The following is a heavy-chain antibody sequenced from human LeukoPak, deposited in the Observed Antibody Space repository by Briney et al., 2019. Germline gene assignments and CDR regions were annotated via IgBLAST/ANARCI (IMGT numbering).Heavy chain of an antibody. J-gene: IGHJ6*02. Sequence: GGSLRLSCAASGFTVSSNYMSWVRQAPGKGLEWVSVIYRGDSTYYADSVKGRFTISRDNSKNTLFLQMNSLRAEDTAMYYCAREFVAAASEDFHYYYDNGMDVWGQGTTVTVSS. CDR2: IYRGDST. CDR3: AREFVAAASEDFHYYYDNGMDV. D-gene: IGHD6-13*01. V-gene: IGHV3-53*01. CDR1: GFTVSSNY.